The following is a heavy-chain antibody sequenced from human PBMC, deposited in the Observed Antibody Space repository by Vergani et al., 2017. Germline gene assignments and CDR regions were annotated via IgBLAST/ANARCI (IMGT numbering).Heavy chain of an antibody. CDR2: IWYDGSKT. Sequence: QVQLVESGGGVVQPGRSLRLSCAASGFTFSSNAMHWVRQAPGKGLEWVAVIWYDGSKTYYADFVKGRFTISRDNSKNTLYLQMNSLRVEDTAVYYCARDPGRYCSAESCYMKAADYWGQGSLVTVSS. J-gene: IGHJ4*02. V-gene: IGHV3-33*01. CDR3: ARDPGRYCSAESCYMKAADY. CDR1: GFTFSSNA. D-gene: IGHD2-15*01.